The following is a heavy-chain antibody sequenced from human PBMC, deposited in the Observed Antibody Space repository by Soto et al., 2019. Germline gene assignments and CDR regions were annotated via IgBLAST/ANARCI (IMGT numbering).Heavy chain of an antibody. Sequence: PGGSLRLSCLDSGFTFSSYWIHWVRQAPGKGLVWVSRVNIDGTNTIYADSVKGRFTISRDNAENMLYLQMNSLRAEDTAVYYCARDQTVAGPSTFDFWGQGTLVTVSP. D-gene: IGHD6-19*01. CDR3: ARDQTVAGPSTFDF. J-gene: IGHJ4*02. V-gene: IGHV3-74*01. CDR2: VNIDGTNT. CDR1: GFTFSSYW.